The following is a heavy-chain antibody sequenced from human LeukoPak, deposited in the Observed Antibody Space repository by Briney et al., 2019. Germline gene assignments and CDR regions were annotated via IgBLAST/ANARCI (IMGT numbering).Heavy chain of an antibody. D-gene: IGHD3-3*01. CDR3: ARDRESSTIFGVVIIGRDYYFDY. CDR1: GYTFTSYD. V-gene: IGHV1-8*01. CDR2: MHPKSGST. Sequence: ASVKVSCKASGYTFTSYDINWVRQATGQGLEWLGWMHPKSGSTGYAQKVLGRVTMTTNTSISTAYMELSSLRSEDSAVYYCARDRESSTIFGVVIIGRDYYFDYWGQGTLVTVSS. J-gene: IGHJ4*02.